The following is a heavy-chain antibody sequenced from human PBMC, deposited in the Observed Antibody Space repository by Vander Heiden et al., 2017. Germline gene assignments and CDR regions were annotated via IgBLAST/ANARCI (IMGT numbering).Heavy chain of an antibody. Sequence: QVQLQQWGAGRLKPSETLSLTCAVYGGSFSGYYWSWIRQPPGKGLEWIGEINHSGSTNYNPSLKSRVTISVDTSKNQFSLKLSSVTAADTAVYYCARGIRVTTITSRFDYWGDGPLVNVSS. CDR2: INHSGST. CDR3: ARGIRVTTITSRFDY. V-gene: IGHV4-34*02. CDR1: GGSFSGYY. J-gene: IGHJ4*01. D-gene: IGHD5-12*01.